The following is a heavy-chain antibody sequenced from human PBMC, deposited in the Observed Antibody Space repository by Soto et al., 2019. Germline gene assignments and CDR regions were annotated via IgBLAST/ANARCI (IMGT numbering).Heavy chain of an antibody. CDR1: GYTFTSYD. Sequence: ASVNVSCKASGYTFTSYDINWVRQATGQGLEWMGWMNPNSGNTGYAQKFQGRVTMTRNTSISTAYMELSSLRSEDTAVYYCARGQCSSTSCYPPEYFQHWGQGTLVTVSS. D-gene: IGHD2-2*01. J-gene: IGHJ1*01. CDR2: MNPNSGNT. CDR3: ARGQCSSTSCYPPEYFQH. V-gene: IGHV1-8*02.